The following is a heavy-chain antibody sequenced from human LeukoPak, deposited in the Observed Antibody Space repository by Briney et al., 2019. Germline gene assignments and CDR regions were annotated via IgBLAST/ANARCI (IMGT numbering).Heavy chain of an antibody. CDR2: IYSGGPT. D-gene: IGHD1-26*01. J-gene: IGHJ4*02. V-gene: IGHV3-66*01. Sequence: PGGSLRLSCAASGFTVSSNYMSWVRQAPGKGLEWVSVIYSGGPTYYADSVKGRFTISRDNSKNTLYFQMSSLRAEDTAVYYCARGLPSGSYYFDYWGQGTLVTVSS. CDR1: GFTVSSNY. CDR3: ARGLPSGSYYFDY.